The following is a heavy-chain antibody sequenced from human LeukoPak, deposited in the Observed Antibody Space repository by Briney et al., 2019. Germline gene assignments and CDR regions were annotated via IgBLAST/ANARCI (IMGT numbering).Heavy chain of an antibody. J-gene: IGHJ4*02. CDR1: GYTFTVYY. D-gene: IGHD2-2*01. CDR3: ARDRGYCSSTSCHNFDY. V-gene: IGHV1-2*06. CDR2: INPNSGGT. Sequence: ASVKVSCKASGYTFTVYYMHWVRQAPGQGLEWMGRINPNSGGTNYAQKFQGRVTMTRDTSISTAYMELSRLRSDDTAVYYCARDRGYCSSTSCHNFDYWGQGTLVTVSS.